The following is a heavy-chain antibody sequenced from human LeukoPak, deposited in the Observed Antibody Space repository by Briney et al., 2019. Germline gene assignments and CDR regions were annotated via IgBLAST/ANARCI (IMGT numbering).Heavy chain of an antibody. J-gene: IGHJ5*02. CDR3: ARVRFDT. CDR2: ISSSGSSI. Sequence: GGSLRLSCAASGFSVSTYEMNWVRQAPGKGLEWVSYISSSGSSIYYADSVKGRFTTSRDNAKNSLYLQVSSLRAEDTAVYYCARVRFDTWGQGTLVTVSS. D-gene: IGHD3-3*01. CDR1: GFSVSTYE. V-gene: IGHV3-48*03.